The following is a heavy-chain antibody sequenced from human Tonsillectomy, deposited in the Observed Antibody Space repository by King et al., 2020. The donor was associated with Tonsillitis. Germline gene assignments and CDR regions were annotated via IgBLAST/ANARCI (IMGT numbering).Heavy chain of an antibody. CDR3: ARLPAYSSTSFVFES. Sequence: QLQESGPGLVKPSETLSLTCNVSGGSISSTSYYWGWIRQPPGKGLEWIGNIYYYSGTTYYTPSLKSRVTISVDTSKNHFSLKLSSVTAADAAVYYCARLPAYSSTSFVFESWGQGTMVTVSS. V-gene: IGHV4-39*02. J-gene: IGHJ3*02. D-gene: IGHD2-2*01. CDR1: GGSISSTSYY. CDR2: IYYYSGTT.